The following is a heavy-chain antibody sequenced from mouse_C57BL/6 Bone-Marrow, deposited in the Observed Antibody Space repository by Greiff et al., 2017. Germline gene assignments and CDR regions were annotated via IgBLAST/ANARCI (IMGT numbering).Heavy chain of an antibody. D-gene: IGHD1-1*01. Sequence: EVQLQQSGAELVRPGASVKLSCTASGFNIKDDYMHWVKQRPEQGLEWIGWIDPENGDTEYAPKFQGKATITADTSSNTAYLQLSSLTSEDTAVYYCATLELRDFDYWGQGTTLTVSS. V-gene: IGHV14-4*01. CDR1: GFNIKDDY. J-gene: IGHJ2*01. CDR2: IDPENGDT. CDR3: ATLELRDFDY.